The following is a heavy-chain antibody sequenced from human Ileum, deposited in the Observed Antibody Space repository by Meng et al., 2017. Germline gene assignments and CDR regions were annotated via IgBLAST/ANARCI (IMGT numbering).Heavy chain of an antibody. V-gene: IGHV3-11*01. CDR2: ISSRGSTI. J-gene: IGHJ4*02. CDR3: ARLSGGNYDLDY. CDR1: GFTFSDYQ. Sequence: QVQLVESGGGLVQPGGSLRLSRAASGFTFSDYQMTWIRQVPGKGLEWVSYISSRGSTIYYADSVRGRFTISRDDAQNSLYLQMNSLRTEDTAVYYCARLSGGNYDLDYWGQGSLVTVSS. D-gene: IGHD1-7*01.